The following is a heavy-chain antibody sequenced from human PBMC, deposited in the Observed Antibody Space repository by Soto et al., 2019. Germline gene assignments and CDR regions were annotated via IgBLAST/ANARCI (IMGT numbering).Heavy chain of an antibody. D-gene: IGHD3-16*01. V-gene: IGHV1-2*02. CDR2: INPNSGAT. J-gene: IGHJ4*02. CDR3: ARDFTGWPPDGVDS. CDR1: GYTFTDYY. Sequence: ASVKVSCKASGYTFTDYYINWVRQAPGQGLEWMGWINPNSGATNSAQNLQGRVTMSTDTSTSTAYMELGSLTSDDTAVYYCARDFTGWPPDGVDSWGQGTLVTVSS.